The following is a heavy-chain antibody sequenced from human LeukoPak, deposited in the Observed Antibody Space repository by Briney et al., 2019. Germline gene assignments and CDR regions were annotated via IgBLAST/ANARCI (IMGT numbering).Heavy chain of an antibody. J-gene: IGHJ3*02. CDR3: ARQILDVVASDAFYI. V-gene: IGHV4-39*07. CDR1: GGSISGSSSY. Sequence: SETLSLTCSVSGGSISGSSSYWGWIRQPPGKGLEWIGSIYYSGSTYDNPALKSRVTISVDTSKNQFSLKLSSVTAADTAVYYCARQILDVVASDAFYIWGQGTMVAVSS. CDR2: IYYSGST. D-gene: IGHD2-15*01.